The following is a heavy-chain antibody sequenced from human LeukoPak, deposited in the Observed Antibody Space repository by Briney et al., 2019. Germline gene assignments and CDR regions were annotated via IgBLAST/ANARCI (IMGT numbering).Heavy chain of an antibody. CDR3: AREGYGYFDY. CDR2: IYSVGTT. V-gene: IGHV3-53*01. D-gene: IGHD2-15*01. CDR1: GFTVSSNY. J-gene: IGHJ4*02. Sequence: GGSLRLSCEDSGFTVSSNYMSWVRQAPGKGLEWVSVIYSVGTTYYADSVEGRFTISRDNSKNTLYLQMNSLRAEDTAVYYCAREGYGYFDYWGQGTLVTVSS.